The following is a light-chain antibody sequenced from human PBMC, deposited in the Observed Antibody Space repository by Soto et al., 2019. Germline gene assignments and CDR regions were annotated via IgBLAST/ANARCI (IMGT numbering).Light chain of an antibody. CDR2: EVI. V-gene: IGLV2-8*01. J-gene: IGLJ2*01. CDR3: SSYAGSNNLHVL. CDR1: SSDVGGYEY. Sequence: QSALTQPPSASGSLGQSVTISCTGSSSDVGGYEYVSWYQQHPGKAPKLIIYEVIKRPSGVPDRFSGSKSGNTASLTVSGLQAEDEADDYCSSYAGSNNLHVLFGGETKLTVL.